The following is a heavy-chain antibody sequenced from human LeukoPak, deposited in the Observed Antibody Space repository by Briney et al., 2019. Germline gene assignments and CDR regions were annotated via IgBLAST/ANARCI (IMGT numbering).Heavy chain of an antibody. Sequence: PSETLSLTCTVSGGSISSYYRSWIRQPPGKGLEWSGYIYYSGSTNYNPSLKSRVTISVDTSKNQFSLKLSSVTAADTAVYYCARSIVGATDFDYWGQGTLVTVSS. D-gene: IGHD1-26*01. J-gene: IGHJ4*02. CDR1: GGSISSYY. V-gene: IGHV4-59*08. CDR3: ARSIVGATDFDY. CDR2: IYYSGST.